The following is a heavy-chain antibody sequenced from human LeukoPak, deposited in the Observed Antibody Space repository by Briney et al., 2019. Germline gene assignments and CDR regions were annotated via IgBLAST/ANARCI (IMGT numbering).Heavy chain of an antibody. CDR1: GFTFSNYW. Sequence: GSLLLSCTVSGFTFSNYWMHWVRQAPGKGLVWVSRIRGDGGDTNYADSVKGRFTVSRDNAKNTLYLQMNSLTTEDTAVYFCARDRVLGSGSSDYWGQGTLVTVSS. CDR2: IRGDGGDT. J-gene: IGHJ4*02. D-gene: IGHD3-10*01. CDR3: ARDRVLGSGSSDY. V-gene: IGHV3-74*01.